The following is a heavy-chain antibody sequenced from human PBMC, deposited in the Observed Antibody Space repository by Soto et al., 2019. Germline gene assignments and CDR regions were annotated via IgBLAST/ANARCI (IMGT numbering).Heavy chain of an antibody. V-gene: IGHV4-59*01. CDR1: GGSISSYY. J-gene: IGHJ6*02. D-gene: IGHD2-15*01. Sequence: SETLSLTCTVSGGSISSYYWSWIRQPPGKGLEWIGYIYYSGSTNYNPSLKSRVTISVDTSKNQFSLKLSSVTAADTVVYYCARDSPPPGGAFVFWGQGTMVTVSS. CDR2: IYYSGST. CDR3: ARDSPPPGGAFVF.